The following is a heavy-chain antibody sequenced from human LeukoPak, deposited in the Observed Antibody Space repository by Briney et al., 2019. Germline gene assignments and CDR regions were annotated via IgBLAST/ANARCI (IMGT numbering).Heavy chain of an antibody. CDR3: ARERVEDTYYYYMDV. V-gene: IGHV4-34*01. J-gene: IGHJ6*03. CDR1: GESFSGYY. Sequence: SETLSLTCTVYGESFSGYYWSWIRQSPGKGLEWIGEINHSGRTNYNPSLKSRVTISLDTSKKQYSLNLISVTAADTAVYYCARERVEDTYYYYMDVWGKGTTVTVSS. D-gene: IGHD2-15*01. CDR2: INHSGRT.